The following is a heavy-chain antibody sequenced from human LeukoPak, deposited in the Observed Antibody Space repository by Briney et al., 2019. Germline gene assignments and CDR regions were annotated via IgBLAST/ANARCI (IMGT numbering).Heavy chain of an antibody. CDR3: ARHRGYYDRSAYNWFDS. Sequence: SETLSLTCTVSGGSISGYYWSCIRQPPGKGLERIGYIYYSGSTNYNPSIKSRVTISVDTSKTQFSLKLSSVTAAGTAVYYWARHRGYYDRSAYNWFDSWGQGTLVTVSS. J-gene: IGHJ5*01. V-gene: IGHV4-59*08. D-gene: IGHD3-22*01. CDR1: GGSISGYY. CDR2: IYYSGST.